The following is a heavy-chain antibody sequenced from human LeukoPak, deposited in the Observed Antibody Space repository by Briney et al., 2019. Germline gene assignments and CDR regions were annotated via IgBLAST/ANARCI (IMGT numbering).Heavy chain of an antibody. D-gene: IGHD3-10*01. CDR1: GFTFSTYA. J-gene: IGHJ6*02. CDR2: ISDSGDIT. V-gene: IGHV3-23*01. CDR3: AREVTMVRDYYYGMDV. Sequence: PGGSLRLSCAASGFTFSTYAMSWVRQAPGKGLEWVSGISDSGDITYYADSVKGRFTISRDNSKNTLYLQMNSLRAEDTAVYYCAREVTMVRDYYYGMDVWGQGTTVTVSS.